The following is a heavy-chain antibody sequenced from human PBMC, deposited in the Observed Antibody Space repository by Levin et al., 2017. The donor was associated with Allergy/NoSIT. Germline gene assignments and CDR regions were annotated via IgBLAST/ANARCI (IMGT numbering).Heavy chain of an antibody. CDR3: ARERDSSGWTFDY. D-gene: IGHD6-19*01. J-gene: IGHJ4*02. V-gene: IGHV4-59*01. Sequence: SETLSLTCTVSGGSISSYYWNWVRQPPGKGLEWIGYVYYSGSTNYNPSLKSRLTISVDTSKNQFSLKLSSVTAADTAVYYCARERDSSGWTFDYWGQGTLVTVSS. CDR1: GGSISSYY. CDR2: VYYSGST.